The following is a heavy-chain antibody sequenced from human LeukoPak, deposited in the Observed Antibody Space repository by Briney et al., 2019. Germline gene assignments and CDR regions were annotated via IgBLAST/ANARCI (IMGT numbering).Heavy chain of an antibody. D-gene: IGHD1-26*01. J-gene: IGHJ4*02. V-gene: IGHV3-74*01. CDR2: INSDGSST. CDR3: ARDLLGNSGSYLRHPDGPPFDY. CDR1: GFTFSSYW. Sequence: GGSLRLSCAASGFTFSSYWMHWVRQAPGKGLVWVSRINSDGSSTSYADSVKGRFTISRDNAKNTLYLQMNSLRAEDTAVYYCARDLLGNSGSYLRHPDGPPFDYWGQGTLVTVSS.